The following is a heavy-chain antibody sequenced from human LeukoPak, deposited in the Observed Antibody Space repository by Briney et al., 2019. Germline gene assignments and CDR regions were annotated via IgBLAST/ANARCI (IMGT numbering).Heavy chain of an antibody. CDR1: GYSFNTYW. CDR2: IYPGDSET. J-gene: IGHJ4*02. CDR3: AKLTRGGYEKFDF. V-gene: IGHV5-51*01. D-gene: IGHD5-12*01. Sequence: GEALTISCKGSGYSFNTYWIAWGRHMPGKGLEWLGIIYPGDSETTYSPSFQGQVSISVDKSMSTAFLHWSSLQASDTAMYYCAKLTRGGYEKFDFWGQGTQVTVSS.